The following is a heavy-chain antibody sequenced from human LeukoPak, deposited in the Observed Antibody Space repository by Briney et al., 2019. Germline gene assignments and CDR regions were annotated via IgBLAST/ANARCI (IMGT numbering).Heavy chain of an antibody. D-gene: IGHD1-7*01. CDR3: ARVNYVSSGWGAPFDC. Sequence: GGSLRLSCAASGFIFGIYTMSWVRQAPGKGLEWVANIKQDGSEKYYLDSVKGRFTISRDNAKNSLYLQINSLRAEDTAIYYCARVNYVSSGWGAPFDCWGQGTLVTVSS. CDR1: GFIFGIYT. V-gene: IGHV3-7*01. J-gene: IGHJ4*02. CDR2: IKQDGSEK.